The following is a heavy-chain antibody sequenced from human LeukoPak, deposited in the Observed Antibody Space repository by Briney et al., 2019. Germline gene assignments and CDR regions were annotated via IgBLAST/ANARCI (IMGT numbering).Heavy chain of an antibody. CDR1: GFTFSSYA. V-gene: IGHV3-23*01. D-gene: IGHD6-13*01. CDR2: ISGSGDST. Sequence: GGSLRLSCAASGFTFSSYAMSWVRQAPGKGLEWVSAISGSGDSTYYGDSVKGRFTISRDNSKNTLNLQTNSLRAEDTAVYYCAKTRPLDSSSWSHGDYWGQGTLVTVSS. CDR3: AKTRPLDSSSWSHGDY. J-gene: IGHJ4*02.